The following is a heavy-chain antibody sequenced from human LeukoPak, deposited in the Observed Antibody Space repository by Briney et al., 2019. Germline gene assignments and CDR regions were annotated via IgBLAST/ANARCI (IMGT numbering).Heavy chain of an antibody. CDR2: ISGSGGGT. CDR1: GITLSNYG. V-gene: IGHV3-23*01. J-gene: IGHJ4*02. CDR3: AKRGVVIRVILVGFHKEAYYFDS. D-gene: IGHD3-10*01. Sequence: PGGSLRVSCAVSGITLSNYGMSWVRQAPGKGLEWVAGISGSGGGTNYADSVKGRFTISRDNPKNTLYLQMNSLRAEDTAVDFCAKRGVVIRVILVGFHKEAYYFDSWGQGALVTVSS.